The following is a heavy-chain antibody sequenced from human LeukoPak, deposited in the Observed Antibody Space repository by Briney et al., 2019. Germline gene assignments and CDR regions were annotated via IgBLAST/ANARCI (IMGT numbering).Heavy chain of an antibody. CDR3: ARDHRPEIQYYYMDV. CDR1: GFSLSNFG. CDR2: LSYDGNTK. D-gene: IGHD1-14*01. V-gene: IGHV3-33*01. J-gene: IGHJ6*03. Sequence: GGSLRLSCAASGFSLSNFGMHWVRQAPGKGLEWVAALSYDGNTKHYADSVKGRFTISRDISKNTFYLQMNSLTAEDTAVYYCARDHRPEIQYYYMDVWGKGTTVAVSS.